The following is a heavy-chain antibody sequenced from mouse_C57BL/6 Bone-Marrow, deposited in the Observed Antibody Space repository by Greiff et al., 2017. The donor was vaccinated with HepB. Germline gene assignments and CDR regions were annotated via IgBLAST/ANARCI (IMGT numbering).Heavy chain of an antibody. CDR2: IYPGDGDT. D-gene: IGHD1-1*01. V-gene: IGHV1-82*01. CDR1: GYAFSSSW. Sequence: QVQLKQSGPELVKPGASVKISCKASGYAFSSSWMNWVKQRPGKGLEWIGRIYPGDGDTNYNGKFKGKATLTADKSSSTAYMQLSSLTSEDSAVYFCARGRNYYGSSYPFDYWGQGTTLTVSS. CDR3: ARGRNYYGSSYPFDY. J-gene: IGHJ2*01.